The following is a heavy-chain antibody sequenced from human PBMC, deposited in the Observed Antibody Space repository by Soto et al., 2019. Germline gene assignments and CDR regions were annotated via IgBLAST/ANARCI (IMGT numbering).Heavy chain of an antibody. Sequence: GASVKVSCKASGYTFTSYAMHWVRQAPGQRLEWMGWINAGNGNTKYSQKFQGRVTITRDTSASTAYMELSSLRSEDTAVYYCARSIAVVNALDYWGQGTLVNVSS. CDR1: GYTFTSYA. CDR2: INAGNGNT. D-gene: IGHD2-21*01. V-gene: IGHV1-3*01. CDR3: ARSIAVVNALDY. J-gene: IGHJ4*02.